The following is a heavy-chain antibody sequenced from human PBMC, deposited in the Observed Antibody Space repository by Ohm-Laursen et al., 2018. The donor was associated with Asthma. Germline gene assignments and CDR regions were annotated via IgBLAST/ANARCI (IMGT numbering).Heavy chain of an antibody. D-gene: IGHD2-15*01. V-gene: IGHV4-30-4*02. CDR3: ARVLVVAHTFDI. CDR2: IYYSGST. J-gene: IGHJ3*02. Sequence: SDTLSLTCTVSGGSISSGDYYWSWIRQPPGKGLEWIGYIYYSGSTYYNPSLKSRVTISVDTSKNQFSLKLSSVTAADTAVYYCARVLVVAHTFDIWGQGTMVTVSS. CDR1: GGSISSGDYY.